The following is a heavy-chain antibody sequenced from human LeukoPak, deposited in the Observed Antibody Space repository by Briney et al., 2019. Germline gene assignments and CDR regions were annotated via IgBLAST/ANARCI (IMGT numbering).Heavy chain of an antibody. J-gene: IGHJ6*03. CDR3: ARAWRKESTYYYYMDV. CDR2: IIPIFGTA. V-gene: IGHV1-69*05. Sequence: SVKVSCKASGGTFSSYAISWVRQAPGQGLEWMGGIIPIFGTANYAQKFKGRVTITTDESTSTAYMELSSLRSEDTAVYYCARAWRKESTYYYYMDVWGKGTTVTVSS. CDR1: GGTFSSYA. D-gene: IGHD1-1*01.